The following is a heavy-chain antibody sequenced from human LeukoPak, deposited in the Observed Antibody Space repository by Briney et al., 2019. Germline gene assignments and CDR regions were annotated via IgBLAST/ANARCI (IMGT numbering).Heavy chain of an antibody. CDR2: IIPILGIA. D-gene: IGHD3-10*01. Sequence: ASVKVSCKASGGTFSSYAISWVRQAPGQGLEWMGRIIPILGIANYAQKFQGRVTITADKSTSTAYMELSSLRSEDTAVYYCARGGGMVRGVTGLFDCWGQGTLVTVSS. CDR1: GGTFSSYA. V-gene: IGHV1-69*04. CDR3: ARGGGMVRGVTGLFDC. J-gene: IGHJ4*02.